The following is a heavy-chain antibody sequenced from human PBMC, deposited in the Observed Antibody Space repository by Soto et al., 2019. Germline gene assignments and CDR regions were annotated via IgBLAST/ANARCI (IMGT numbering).Heavy chain of an antibody. CDR1: GGTFSSYA. D-gene: IGHD3-10*01. CDR3: ARSQGMVRGVIAYCGMDV. J-gene: IGHJ6*02. Sequence: SVKVSCKASGGTFSSYAISWVRQAPGQGLEWMGGIIPIFGTANYAQKFQGRVTITADESTSTAYMELSSLRSEDTAVYYCARSQGMVRGVIAYCGMDVWGQGTTVTVSS. V-gene: IGHV1-69*13. CDR2: IIPIFGTA.